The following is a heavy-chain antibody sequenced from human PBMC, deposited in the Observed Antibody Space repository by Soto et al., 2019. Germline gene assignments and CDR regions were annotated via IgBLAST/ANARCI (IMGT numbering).Heavy chain of an antibody. CDR3: ARGLAYCGGDCYYRSFDY. V-gene: IGHV1-69*13. J-gene: IGHJ4*02. D-gene: IGHD2-21*02. CDR1: GGTFSSYA. CDR2: IIPIFGTA. Sequence: ASVKVSCKASGGTFSSYAISWVRQAPGQGLEWMGGIIPIFGTANYAQKFQGRVTITADESTSTAYMELSSLRSEDTAVYYCARGLAYCGGDCYYRSFDYWGQGTLVTVSS.